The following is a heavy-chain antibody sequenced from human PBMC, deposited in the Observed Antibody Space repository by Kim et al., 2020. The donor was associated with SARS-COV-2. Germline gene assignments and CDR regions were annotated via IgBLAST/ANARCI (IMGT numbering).Heavy chain of an antibody. J-gene: IGHJ5*02. CDR3: ARHVVPREDWFDP. Sequence: SETLSLTCSVSGASISNYQWSWIRQPPGKQLEWIGYIYYDGSTNYNPSLQSRVTISVDTSKNQFSLKVNSVTAADTAMYYCARHVVPREDWFDPWGQGTPVTVSS. V-gene: IGHV4-59*08. CDR1: GASISNYQ. CDR2: IYYDGST.